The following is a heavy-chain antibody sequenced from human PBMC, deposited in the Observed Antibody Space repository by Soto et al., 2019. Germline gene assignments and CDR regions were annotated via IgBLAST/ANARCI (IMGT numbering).Heavy chain of an antibody. CDR2: INPSGGST. CDR1: GYTFTSYY. V-gene: IGHV1-46*03. J-gene: IGHJ6*02. CDR3: ARSITSTPYGMDV. D-gene: IGHD3-10*01. Sequence: ASVKVSCKASGYTFTSYYMHWVRQAPGQGLEWMGIINPSGGSTSYAQKFQGRVTMTRDTSTSSVYMELSSLRSEDTAVYYCARSITSTPYGMDVWGQGTTVTVS.